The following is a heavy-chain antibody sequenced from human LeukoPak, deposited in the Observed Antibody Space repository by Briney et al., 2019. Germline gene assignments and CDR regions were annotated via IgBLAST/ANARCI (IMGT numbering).Heavy chain of an antibody. V-gene: IGHV3-74*01. J-gene: IGHJ1*01. Sequence: PGGSLRLSCAASGFTFSSYWMHWVRQAPGKGPVWVSRINSDGSRTSYADSVKGRFSISRDNAKDTLFLQMNSLRAEDTAVYYCARVTYYYDSSGYGESAVCFQHWGQGTLVTVSS. D-gene: IGHD3-22*01. CDR3: ARVTYYYDSSGYGESAVCFQH. CDR2: INSDGSRT. CDR1: GFTFSSYW.